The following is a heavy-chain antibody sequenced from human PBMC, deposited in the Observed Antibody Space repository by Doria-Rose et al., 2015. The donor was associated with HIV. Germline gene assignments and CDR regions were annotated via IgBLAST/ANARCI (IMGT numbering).Heavy chain of an antibody. V-gene: IGHV2-70*15. D-gene: IGHD3-3*01. CDR3: ARGVVPDGIPFDF. CDR1: GFSLLSSGMC. CDR2: IDWDAKQ. J-gene: IGHJ4*02. Sequence: QITLKESGPALVKPTQTLTLTCTFSGFSLLSSGMCVSWIRQPPGKALEWLARIDWDAKQYYGPSLKTRLTISKDTSKDQVVLTMTNMDPLDTAMYSCARGVVPDGIPFDFWGQGIMVTVSS.